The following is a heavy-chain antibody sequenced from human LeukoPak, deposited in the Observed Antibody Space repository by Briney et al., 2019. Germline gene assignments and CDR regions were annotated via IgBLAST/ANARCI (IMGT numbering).Heavy chain of an antibody. J-gene: IGHJ5*02. CDR3: ARGGPYP. CDR2: INSDGRST. V-gene: IGHV3-74*01. D-gene: IGHD2-15*01. CDR1: GFTFSSYW. Sequence: PGGSLRLSCAASGFTFSSYWMHWVRQAPGKGLVWGSRINSDGRSTSYANSVKGRFTISRDNAKSTLYLQMNSLRAEDTAVYYCARGGPYPWGQGTLVTVSS.